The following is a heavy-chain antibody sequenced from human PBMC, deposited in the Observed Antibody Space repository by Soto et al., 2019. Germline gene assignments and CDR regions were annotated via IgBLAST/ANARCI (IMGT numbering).Heavy chain of an antibody. CDR2: IYYSGST. V-gene: IGHV4-39*01. CDR3: ARQGELLRDGWTLRNGMDV. Sequence: QLQLQESGPGLVKPSETLSLTCTVSGGSISSSSYYWGWIRQPPGKGLEWIGSIYYSGSTYYNPSLKSRVTISVDTSKNQFSLKLSSVTAAYTAVYYCARQGELLRDGWTLRNGMDVWGQGTTVTVSS. CDR1: GGSISSSSYY. J-gene: IGHJ6*02. D-gene: IGHD3-10*01.